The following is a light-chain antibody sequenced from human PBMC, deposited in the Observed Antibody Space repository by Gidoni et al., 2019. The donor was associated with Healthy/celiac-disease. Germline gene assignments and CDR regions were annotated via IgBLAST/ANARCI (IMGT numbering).Light chain of an antibody. J-gene: IGKJ4*01. CDR2: AAS. CDR1: QSISSY. Sequence: DIQMTQSPSSLSASVGDRVPITCRASQSISSYLNWYQQKPGKAPKLLIYAASSLQSGVPSRFSGSGSGTDFTLTISSLQPEDFATYYCQQSYSTLFTFGGGTKVEIK. V-gene: IGKV1-39*01. CDR3: QQSYSTLFT.